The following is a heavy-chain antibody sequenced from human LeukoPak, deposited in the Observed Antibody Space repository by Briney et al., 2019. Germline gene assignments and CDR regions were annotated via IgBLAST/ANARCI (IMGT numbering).Heavy chain of an antibody. CDR3: ARGDYYDSSGPDY. CDR1: GFTFSSYA. V-gene: IGHV1-46*01. CDR2: INPSGGST. D-gene: IGHD3-22*01. Sequence: PGRSLRLSCAASGFTFSSYAMHWVRQAPGQGLEWMGIINPSGGSTSYAQKFQGRVTMTRDTSTSTVYMELSSLRSEDTAVYYCARGDYYDSSGPDYWGQGTLVTVSS. J-gene: IGHJ4*02.